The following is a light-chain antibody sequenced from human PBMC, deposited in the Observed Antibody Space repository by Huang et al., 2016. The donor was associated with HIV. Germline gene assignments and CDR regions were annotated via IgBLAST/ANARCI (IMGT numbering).Light chain of an antibody. J-gene: IGKJ3*01. CDR3: QQYNNWPGFT. CDR2: DAS. Sequence: IVMTQSPATLSLSPGERATLLCRASQSVSSKLAWYQQKPGQAPKLLIYDASSSATGVPDRFIGSGSGTDFTLTISSLQSEDFALYYCQQYNNWPGFTFGPGTKVDIK. CDR1: QSVSSK. V-gene: IGKV3-15*01.